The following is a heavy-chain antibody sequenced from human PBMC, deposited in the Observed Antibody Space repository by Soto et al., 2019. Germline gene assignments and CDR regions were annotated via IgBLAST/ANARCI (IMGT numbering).Heavy chain of an antibody. CDR1: GFPLRNYW. CDR3: ARDSLFCSGDSCYSGRFDS. J-gene: IGHJ4*02. CDR2: IKHDGSEK. D-gene: IGHD2-15*01. V-gene: IGHV3-7*05. Sequence: GGSLRLSCAASGFPLRNYWMSWVRQTPGKGLEWVANIKHDGSEKSYADSVKGRFTISRDNAKNSLDLQMNSLRAEDTAVYYCARDSLFCSGDSCYSGRFDSWGQGILVTVSS.